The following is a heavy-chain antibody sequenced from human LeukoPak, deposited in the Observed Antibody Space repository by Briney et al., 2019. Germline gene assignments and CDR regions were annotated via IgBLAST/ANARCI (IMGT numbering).Heavy chain of an antibody. Sequence: SETLSLTCTVSGGSISSGDYYWNWVRQHPGKGLEWIGYIYYSGSTYYNPSLKSRVTISVDTSKNQFSLKLSSVTAADTAVYYCARDLLYYDTSAYYPPGAFDIWGQGTMVTVSS. J-gene: IGHJ3*02. CDR1: GGSISSGDYY. D-gene: IGHD3-22*01. V-gene: IGHV4-31*03. CDR3: ARDLLYYDTSAYYPPGAFDI. CDR2: IYYSGST.